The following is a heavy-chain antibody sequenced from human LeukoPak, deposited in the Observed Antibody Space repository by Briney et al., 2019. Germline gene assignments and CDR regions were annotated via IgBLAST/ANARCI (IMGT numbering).Heavy chain of an antibody. Sequence: PSETLSLTCAVYGGSFSGYYWSWIRQPPGKGLEWIGEINHSGTTNYNPSLKSRVTISVDTSKNQFSLKLSSVTAADTAVYYCARVPLYCSSTSCYITGRYYYYYGMDVWGRGTTVTVSS. CDR2: INHSGTT. V-gene: IGHV4-34*01. D-gene: IGHD2-2*02. CDR3: ARVPLYCSSTSCYITGRYYYYYGMDV. J-gene: IGHJ6*02. CDR1: GGSFSGYY.